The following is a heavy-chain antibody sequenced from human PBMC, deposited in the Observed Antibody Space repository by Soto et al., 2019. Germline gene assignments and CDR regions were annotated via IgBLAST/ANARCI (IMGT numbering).Heavy chain of an antibody. CDR3: ARYLPTYYDFWSGRPGYYFDY. CDR2: MNPNSGNT. CDR1: GYTFTSYD. Sequence: QVQLVQSGAEVKKPGASVKVSCKASGYTFTSYDINWVRQATGQGLEWMGWMNPNSGNTGYAQKFQGRVTMTSNTSISTAYMELSSLRSEDTAVYYCARYLPTYYDFWSGRPGYYFDYGAREPWSPSPQ. J-gene: IGHJ4*02. V-gene: IGHV1-8*01. D-gene: IGHD3-3*01.